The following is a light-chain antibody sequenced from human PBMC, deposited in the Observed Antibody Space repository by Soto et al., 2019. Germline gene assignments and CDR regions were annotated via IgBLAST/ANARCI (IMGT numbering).Light chain of an antibody. V-gene: IGKV1-33*01. CDR3: QQYDNLFT. CDR2: DAS. Sequence: DIQMTQSPSSLSASVGDRVTIPCQASQDISTSLKWYQQKPGKAPKLLIYDASNLKTGVPSRFSGSGSGTHFNLTRSSLQPEDIATYYCQQYDNLFTFGQGTKLAIK. CDR1: QDISTS. J-gene: IGKJ2*01.